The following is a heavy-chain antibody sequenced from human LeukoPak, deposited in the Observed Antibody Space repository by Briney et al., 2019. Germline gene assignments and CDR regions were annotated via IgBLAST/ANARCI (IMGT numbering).Heavy chain of an antibody. J-gene: IGHJ3*02. V-gene: IGHV3-9*01. CDR3: AKAVASPGAFDI. Sequence: GGSLRLSCAASGFTFDQSAMLWVRQAQGEGLEWVSGISWDSNSIIYADSVKGRFTISRDNAKNSLYLQMNSLRADDTALYYCAKAVASPGAFDIWGQGTVVTVSS. CDR2: ISWDSNSI. CDR1: GFTFDQSA. D-gene: IGHD6-19*01.